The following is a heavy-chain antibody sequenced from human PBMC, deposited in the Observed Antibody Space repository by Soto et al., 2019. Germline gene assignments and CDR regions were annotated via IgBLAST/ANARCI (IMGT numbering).Heavy chain of an antibody. CDR1: GYTFTSYG. CDR3: ARDTGDGTFDF. V-gene: IGHV1-18*04. J-gene: IGHJ4*02. CDR2: ISAYNGNT. D-gene: IGHD7-27*01. Sequence: ASVKVSCKASGYTFTSYGISWVRQAPGQGLEWMGWISAYNGNTNYSQKRQGRVTMTTDTSTSTAYMELRGLRSDDTAVYYCARDTGDGTFDFWGQGTLFTVSS.